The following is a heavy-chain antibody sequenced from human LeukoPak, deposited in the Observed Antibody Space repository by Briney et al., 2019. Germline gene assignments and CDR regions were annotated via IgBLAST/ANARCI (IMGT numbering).Heavy chain of an antibody. D-gene: IGHD4-17*01. Sequence: SETLSLTCTVSGGSVTTYGSCWSWIRQPPGKGLEWIAYDYCGGNTNYNPSLKSRVTISVDTSKNQFSLKLSSVTAADTAVYYCARVGDDYGDYAPLVDYWGQGTLVTVSS. CDR1: GGSVTTYGSC. J-gene: IGHJ4*02. CDR3: ARVGDDYGDYAPLVDY. V-gene: IGHV4-61*08. CDR2: DYCGGNT.